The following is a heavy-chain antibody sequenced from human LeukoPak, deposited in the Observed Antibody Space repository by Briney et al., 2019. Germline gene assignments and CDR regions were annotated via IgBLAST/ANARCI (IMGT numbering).Heavy chain of an antibody. D-gene: IGHD1-26*01. CDR2: ISAYNGNT. J-gene: IGHJ4*02. Sequence: ASVKDSCKASGYTFTSYVISWVRQAPEQGLEWMGWISAYNGNTNYAQKLQGRVAMTTDTSTSTAYMELRSLRSDDTAVYYCARDYLVGALDYWGQGTLVTVSS. V-gene: IGHV1-18*01. CDR3: ARDYLVGALDY. CDR1: GYTFTSYV.